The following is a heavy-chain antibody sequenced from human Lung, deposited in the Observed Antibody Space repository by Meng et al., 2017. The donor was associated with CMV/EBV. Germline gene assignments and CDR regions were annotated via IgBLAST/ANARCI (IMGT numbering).Heavy chain of an antibody. CDR2: INPDSGGT. J-gene: IGHJ4*02. D-gene: IGHD3-22*01. V-gene: IGHV1-2*02. CDR3: ARESDSSGSNGYFDY. CDR1: GYTFTDHY. Sequence: SVXVSXXASGYTFTDHYMHWVRQAPGQGLEWMGWINPDSGGTLYAHKFQGRVTVTRDTSISTAYMELSSLRSDDTAVYYCARESDSSGSNGYFDYWGQGTXVTVAS.